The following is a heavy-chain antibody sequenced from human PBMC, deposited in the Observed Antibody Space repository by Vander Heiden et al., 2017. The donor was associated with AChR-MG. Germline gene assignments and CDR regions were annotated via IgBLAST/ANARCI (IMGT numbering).Heavy chain of an antibody. Sequence: EVHLLESGGGLVQPGGSLRLSCAASGFIFSSYAMSWVRQAPGKGLEWVSGISGRGNSTYYADSVEGRFTISRDNSKNTLFLQMNSLRAEDTAVYYCAKIYDYIWGSYRRFDYWGQGTLVTVSS. J-gene: IGHJ4*02. CDR2: ISGRGNST. V-gene: IGHV3-23*01. CDR1: GFIFSSYA. CDR3: AKIYDYIWGSYRRFDY. D-gene: IGHD3-16*02.